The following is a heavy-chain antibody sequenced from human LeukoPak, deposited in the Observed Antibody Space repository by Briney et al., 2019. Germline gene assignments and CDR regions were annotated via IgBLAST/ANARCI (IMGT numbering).Heavy chain of an antibody. CDR2: IYHSGRT. D-gene: IGHD5-12*01. CDR1: GVPMSTYY. V-gene: IGHV4-59*01. Sequence: PSGTLFLTCSLSGVPMSTYYWSWIRQPPGKGLEWIGYIYHSGRTNYNPSFKRRVTISGDISKNKFSLKLSSVIAADTAVYYCARGGGYASPIGYWGQKALVTVSS. J-gene: IGHJ4*02. CDR3: ARGGGYASPIGY.